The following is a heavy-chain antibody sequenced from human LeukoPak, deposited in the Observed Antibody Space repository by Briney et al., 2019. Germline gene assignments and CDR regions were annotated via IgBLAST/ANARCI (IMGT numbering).Heavy chain of an antibody. J-gene: IGHJ4*02. CDR2: IYYIGST. CDR1: GGSVSSYY. V-gene: IGHV4-59*02. Sequence: PSETLSLXCTVSGGSVSSYYWSWIRQPPGRGLEWIGYIYYIGSTNYNPSLKSRVIMSVDTSKNEFSLKLTSVTAADTAVYYCAKYSASPGYFFDYWGPGTLVTVSS. CDR3: AKYSASPGYFFDY. D-gene: IGHD5-12*01.